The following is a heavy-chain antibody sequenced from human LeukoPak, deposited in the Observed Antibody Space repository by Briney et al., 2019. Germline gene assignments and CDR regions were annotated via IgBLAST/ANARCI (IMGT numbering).Heavy chain of an antibody. V-gene: IGHV1-3*01. J-gene: IGHJ4*02. CDR1: GYTFTSYA. D-gene: IGHD1-26*01. CDR3: ARDSGSGNNDY. CDR2: ISAGNGNT. Sequence: ASVKVSCKASGYTFTSYAIHWVRQAPGQRLEWMGWISAGNGNTKYTQNFQGRVTFISNTSATTAFMELSSLRSEDAAVYYCARDSGSGNNDYWGQGTLVTVSS.